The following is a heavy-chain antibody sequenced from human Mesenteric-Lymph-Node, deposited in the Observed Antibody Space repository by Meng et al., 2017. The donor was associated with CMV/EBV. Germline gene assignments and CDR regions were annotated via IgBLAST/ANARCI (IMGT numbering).Heavy chain of an antibody. CDR1: GEAFSSYS. J-gene: IGHJ5*02. CDR3: ARGPPHSYANH. CDR2: INHSGST. D-gene: IGHD5-18*01. Sequence: LTCAVYGEAFSSYSWTWIRQPPGKGLDWIGEINHSGSTNYNPSLKSRVTISVDTSKNQFSLKRSSVTAADTAVYYCARGPPHSYANHWGQGTLVTVSS. V-gene: IGHV4-34*01.